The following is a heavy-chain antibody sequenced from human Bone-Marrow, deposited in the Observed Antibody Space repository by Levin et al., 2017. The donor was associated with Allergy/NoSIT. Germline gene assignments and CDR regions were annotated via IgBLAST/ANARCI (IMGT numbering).Heavy chain of an antibody. Sequence: GESLKISCKASGYTFTGYYMHWVRQAPGQGLEWMGWINPNSGGTNYAQKFQGWVTMTRDTSISTAYMELSRLRSDDTAVYYCARDIGNYYDSSGYYYNEFDYWGQGTLVTVSS. CDR3: ARDIGNYYDSSGYYYNEFDY. D-gene: IGHD3-22*01. J-gene: IGHJ4*02. V-gene: IGHV1-2*04. CDR1: GYTFTGYY. CDR2: INPNSGGT.